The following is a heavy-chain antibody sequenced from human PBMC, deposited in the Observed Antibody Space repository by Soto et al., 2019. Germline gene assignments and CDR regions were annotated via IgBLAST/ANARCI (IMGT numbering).Heavy chain of an antibody. J-gene: IGHJ6*02. CDR2: IIPIFGTA. CDR3: AGGYSYGYLYYYYGMDV. V-gene: IGHV1-69*13. D-gene: IGHD5-18*01. Sequence: SAKVSCKDSGGSLGCYSMCWVRQAKKKGLEWMGGIIPIFGTANYAQKFQGRVTITADESTSTAYMELSSLRSEDTAVYYCAGGYSYGYLYYYYGMDVWGQGTTVTVSS. CDR1: GGSLGCYS.